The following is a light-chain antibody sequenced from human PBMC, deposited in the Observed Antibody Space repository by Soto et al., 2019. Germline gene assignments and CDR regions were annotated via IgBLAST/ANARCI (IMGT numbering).Light chain of an antibody. V-gene: IGLV2-8*01. Sequence: QAVLTQPPSASGSPGQSVTISCTGTSSDVGGYNYVSWYQQYPGKAPKLIIYEVTKRPYGVPDRFSGSKSGNTASLTVSGLQAEDEADYYCSSHAGSINLLFGGGTKLTVL. CDR1: SSDVGGYNY. J-gene: IGLJ2*01. CDR3: SSHAGSINLL. CDR2: EVT.